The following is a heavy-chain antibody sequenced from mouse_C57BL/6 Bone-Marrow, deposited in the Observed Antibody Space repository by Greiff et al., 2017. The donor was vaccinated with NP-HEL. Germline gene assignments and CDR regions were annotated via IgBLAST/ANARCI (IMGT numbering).Heavy chain of an antibody. CDR3: TRLLLYYYAMDY. D-gene: IGHD1-1*01. Sequence: VQGVESGAELVRPGASVTLSCKASGYTFTDYEMHWVKQTPVHGLEWIGAIDPETGGTAYNQKFKGKAILTADKSSSTAYMELRSLTSEDSAVYYCTRLLLYYYAMDYWGQGTSVTVSS. J-gene: IGHJ4*01. CDR1: GYTFTDYE. V-gene: IGHV1-15*01. CDR2: IDPETGGT.